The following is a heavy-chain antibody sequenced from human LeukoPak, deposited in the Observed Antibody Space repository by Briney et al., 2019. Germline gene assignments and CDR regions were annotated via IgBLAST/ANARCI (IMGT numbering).Heavy chain of an antibody. CDR1: GCTFTSYY. J-gene: IGHJ6*03. V-gene: IGHV1-69*13. D-gene: IGHD6-13*01. Sequence: GASVKVSCKASGCTFTSYYMHWVRQAPGQGLEWMGGIIPIFGTANYAQKFQGRVTITADESTSTAYMELSSLRSEDTAVYYCAKQPYYYYYYMDVWGKGTTVTISS. CDR2: IIPIFGTA. CDR3: AKQPYYYYYYMDV.